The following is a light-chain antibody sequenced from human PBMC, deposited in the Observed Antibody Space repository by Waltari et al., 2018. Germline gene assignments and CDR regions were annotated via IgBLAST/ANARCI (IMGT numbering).Light chain of an antibody. CDR2: DAS. CDR3: QQRSDWPSLT. V-gene: IGKV3-11*01. Sequence: EIVLTQSPATLSLSPGERANLSCMASQSVNTYLAWYQQKPGQAPRLLIYDASTRATGIPARFSGNGSGTDFTLTISSLEPEDFAVYYCQQRSDWPSLTFGGGTKVEIK. CDR1: QSVNTY. J-gene: IGKJ4*01.